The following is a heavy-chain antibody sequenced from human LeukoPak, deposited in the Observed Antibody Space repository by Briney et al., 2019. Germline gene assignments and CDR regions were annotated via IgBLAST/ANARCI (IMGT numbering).Heavy chain of an antibody. CDR1: GGSISSYY. CDR2: IYHSGST. Sequence: SSETLSLTCTVSGGSISSYYWSWIRQPPGKGLEWIGEIYHSGSTNYNPSLKSRVTISVDKSKNQFSLKLSSVTAADTAVYYCARKTGGAAAGKDYFDYWGQGTLVTVSS. CDR3: ARKTGGAAAGKDYFDY. V-gene: IGHV4-59*12. D-gene: IGHD6-13*01. J-gene: IGHJ4*02.